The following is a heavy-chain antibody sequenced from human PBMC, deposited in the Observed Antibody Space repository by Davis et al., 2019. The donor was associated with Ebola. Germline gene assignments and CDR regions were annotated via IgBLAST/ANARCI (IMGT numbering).Heavy chain of an antibody. CDR1: GDSVPSGG. CDR2: TYYKSKWYN. V-gene: IGHV6-1*01. J-gene: IGHJ5*02. CDR3: ASGWLRGGEVDP. Sequence: HSQTLSLTCVISGDSVPSGGWNWIRQSPSRGLEWLGRTYYKSKWYNDYAVSVKSRITINPDTSKNQFSLHLNSVTPEDTAVYYCASGWLRGGEVDPWGQGTLVTVSS. D-gene: IGHD5-12*01.